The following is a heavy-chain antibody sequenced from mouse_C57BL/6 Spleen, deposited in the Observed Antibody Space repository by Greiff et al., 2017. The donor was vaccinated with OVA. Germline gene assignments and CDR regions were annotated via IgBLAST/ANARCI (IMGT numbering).Heavy chain of an antibody. Sequence: VKPGASVKISCKASGYAFSSSWMNWVKQRPGKGLEWIGRIYPGDGDTNYNGKFKGKATLTADKSSSTAYMQLSSLTSEDSAVYFCARSGDSYAMDYWGQGTSVTVSS. V-gene: IGHV1-82*01. CDR1: GYAFSSSW. CDR2: IYPGDGDT. J-gene: IGHJ4*01. CDR3: ARSGDSYAMDY. D-gene: IGHD3-1*01.